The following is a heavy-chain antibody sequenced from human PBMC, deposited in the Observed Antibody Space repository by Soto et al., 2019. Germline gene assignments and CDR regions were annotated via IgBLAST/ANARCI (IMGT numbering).Heavy chain of an antibody. CDR3: ASAYCSGGSCYSVGNWFDP. Sequence: QVQLVQSGAELKKPGSSVKVSCKASGGTFSSYAISWVRQAPGQGLEWMGGIIPIFGTANYAQEFQGRVTITADKSTSTAYMELSSLRSEDTAVYYCASAYCSGGSCYSVGNWFDPWGQGTLVTVSS. CDR2: IIPIFGTA. D-gene: IGHD2-15*01. CDR1: GGTFSSYA. J-gene: IGHJ5*02. V-gene: IGHV1-69*06.